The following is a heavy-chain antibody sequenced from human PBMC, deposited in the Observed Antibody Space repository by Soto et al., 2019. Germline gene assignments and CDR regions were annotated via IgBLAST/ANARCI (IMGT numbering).Heavy chain of an antibody. D-gene: IGHD1-1*01. CDR2: ISSDGNHK. V-gene: IGHV3-30*09. CDR3: ARWEQPLFDY. CDR1: GFSVSAYT. Sequence: QAQLVESGGGVVQPGRSERLSCAASGFSVSAYTVHWVRQAPGKGLEWVAVISSDGNHKYYTDSVKGRFAISRDTSTNTVFLQMSSLGPEDTAVYYCARWEQPLFDYWGQGTLVTVSS. J-gene: IGHJ4*02.